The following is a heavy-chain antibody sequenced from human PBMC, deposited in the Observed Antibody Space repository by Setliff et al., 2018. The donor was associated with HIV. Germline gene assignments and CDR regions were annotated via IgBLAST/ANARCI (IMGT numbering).Heavy chain of an antibody. J-gene: IGHJ4*02. Sequence: SQTLSLTCAVYGGSFSGFSWNWIRQPPGKGLEWIGDINNYGVTLYTSSLAGRVTISVDTSKNQFSLTLKSLTVADTALYFCSRGPTIRGSFTGVVYTAPLPSFDTWSQGSLVTVSS. CDR2: INNYGVT. V-gene: IGHV4-34*01. CDR3: SRGPTIRGSFTGVVYTAPLPSFDT. D-gene: IGHD3-3*01. CDR1: GGSFSGFS.